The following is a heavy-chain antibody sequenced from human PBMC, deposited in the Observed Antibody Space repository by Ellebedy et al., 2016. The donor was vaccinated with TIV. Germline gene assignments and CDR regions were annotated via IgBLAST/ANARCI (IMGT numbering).Heavy chain of an antibody. CDR1: GFTFSNYW. CDR3: ATTLNYGGNCFFDN. Sequence: GESLKISCEASGFTFSNYWMNWVRQAPGKGLEWVANITQDGSEKYYVDSVKGRFTISRDNAKNSVDLQMNTLRAEDTAVYYCATTLNYGGNCFFDNWGQGTLVTVSS. CDR2: ITQDGSEK. V-gene: IGHV3-7*01. D-gene: IGHD4-23*01. J-gene: IGHJ4*02.